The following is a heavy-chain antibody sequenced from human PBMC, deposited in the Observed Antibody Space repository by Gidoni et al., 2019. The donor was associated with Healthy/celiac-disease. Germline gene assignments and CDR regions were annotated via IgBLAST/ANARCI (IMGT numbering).Heavy chain of an antibody. D-gene: IGHD4-17*01. Sequence: QLQLQESGPGLVKPSETLSPTCTASGGSISSRSYYWGWIRQPPGKGLEWIGSIYYSGSTYYNPSLKSRVTISVDTSKNQFSLKLSSVTAADTAVYYCARLPKTTVTTWAFDYWGQGTLVTVSS. J-gene: IGHJ4*02. CDR3: ARLPKTTVTTWAFDY. V-gene: IGHV4-39*01. CDR1: GGSISSRSYY. CDR2: IYYSGST.